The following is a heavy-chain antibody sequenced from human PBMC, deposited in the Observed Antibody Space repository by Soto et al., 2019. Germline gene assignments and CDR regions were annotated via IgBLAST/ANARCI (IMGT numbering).Heavy chain of an antibody. CDR3: ARDLDGDYYFDY. Sequence: QVQLQESSPGLMKPSETLSLTCTVSGGSISSYYWSWIRQPPGKGLEWIGYIYYSGSTNYNPSLKSRVTISVDTSKNQFSLKLSSVTAADTAVYYCARDLDGDYYFDYLGQGTLVTVSS. CDR2: IYYSGST. J-gene: IGHJ4*02. CDR1: GGSISSYY. V-gene: IGHV4-59*01. D-gene: IGHD4-17*01.